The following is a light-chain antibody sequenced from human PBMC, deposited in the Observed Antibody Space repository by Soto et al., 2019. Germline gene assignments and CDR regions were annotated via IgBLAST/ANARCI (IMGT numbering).Light chain of an antibody. CDR1: QSVLYTSNNKNY. CDR2: WAS. V-gene: IGKV4-1*01. Sequence: DIVMTQSPDSLAVSLGERATINCKSSQSVLYTSNNKNYLAWYQQKPAQPPKLLIYWASTRESGVPDRFSGSGSGTDFTLTISSLQAEDVAVYYCKQYDSTPALTFGGGNKVEF. CDR3: KQYDSTPALT. J-gene: IGKJ4*01.